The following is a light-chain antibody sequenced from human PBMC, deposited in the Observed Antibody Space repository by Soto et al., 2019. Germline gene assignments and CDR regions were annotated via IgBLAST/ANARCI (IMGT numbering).Light chain of an antibody. Sequence: QSALAQPPSVSGAPGQGVTISCTGGSSNLGAGYDVHWYQQLPGTAPKVLIYGNSNRPSGVPDRFSGSKSGTSAALAITGLQAEDEADYYCQSYDSSLSGSYVFGTGTKVTVL. CDR2: GNS. J-gene: IGLJ1*01. V-gene: IGLV1-40*01. CDR1: SSNLGAGYD. CDR3: QSYDSSLSGSYV.